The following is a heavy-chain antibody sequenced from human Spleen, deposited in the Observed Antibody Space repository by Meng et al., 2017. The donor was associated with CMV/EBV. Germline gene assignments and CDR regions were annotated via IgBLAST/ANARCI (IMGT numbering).Heavy chain of an antibody. Sequence: SVKVSCKTSRYTFKGYYIHWVRQAPGQGLEWMGGIIPILGIANYAQKFQGRVTITADKSTSTAYMELSSLRSEDTAVYYCARLSSEMATNLIDYWGQGTLVTVSS. CDR3: ARLSSEMATNLIDY. D-gene: IGHD5-24*01. CDR1: RYTFKGYY. CDR2: IIPILGIA. J-gene: IGHJ4*02. V-gene: IGHV1-69*10.